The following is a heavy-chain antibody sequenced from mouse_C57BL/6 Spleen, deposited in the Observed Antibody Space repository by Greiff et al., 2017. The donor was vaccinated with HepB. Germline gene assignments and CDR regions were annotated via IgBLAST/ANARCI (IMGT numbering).Heavy chain of an antibody. J-gene: IGHJ1*03. Sequence: QVQLQQSGPELVKPGASVKIFCKASGYAFSSSWMNWVKQRPGKGLEWIGRIYPGDGDTNYNGKFKGKATLTADKSSSTAYMQLSSLTSEDSAVYFCARGLLLRSEGYFDVWGTGTTVTVSS. CDR3: ARGLLLRSEGYFDV. CDR1: GYAFSSSW. D-gene: IGHD1-1*01. V-gene: IGHV1-82*01. CDR2: IYPGDGDT.